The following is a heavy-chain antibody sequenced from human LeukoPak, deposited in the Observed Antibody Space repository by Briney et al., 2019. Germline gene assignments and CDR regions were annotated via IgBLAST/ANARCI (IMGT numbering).Heavy chain of an antibody. D-gene: IGHD2-21*02. Sequence: GGSLRLSCAASEFTFSDYYMSWIRQAPGKGLEWVSYISSSSSDTNYADSVKGRFTISRDNAKNSLYLQMNSLRDEDTAVYYCARDLDCAGDRAKYYYYYGMDVWGQGTTVIVSS. CDR3: ARDLDCAGDRAKYYYYYGMDV. CDR2: ISSSSSDT. J-gene: IGHJ6*02. V-gene: IGHV3-11*05. CDR1: EFTFSDYY.